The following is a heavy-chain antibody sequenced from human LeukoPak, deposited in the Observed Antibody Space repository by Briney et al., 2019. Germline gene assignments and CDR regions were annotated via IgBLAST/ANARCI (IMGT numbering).Heavy chain of an antibody. CDR1: GYTFTSYG. CDR2: ISAYSGNT. CDR3: ARVRQRAEGFDP. J-gene: IGHJ5*02. Sequence: ASVKVSCKASGYTFTSYGISWVRQAPGQGLEWMGWISAYSGNTNYAQKLQGRVTMTRNTSISTAYMELSSLRSEDTAVYYCARVRQRAEGFDPWGQGTLVTVSS. D-gene: IGHD6-25*01. V-gene: IGHV1-18*01.